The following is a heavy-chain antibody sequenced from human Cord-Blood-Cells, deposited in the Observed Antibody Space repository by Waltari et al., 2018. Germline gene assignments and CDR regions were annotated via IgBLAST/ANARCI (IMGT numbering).Heavy chain of an antibody. V-gene: IGHV1-69*09. CDR2: IIPILGIA. CDR3: ARSKDY. Sequence: QVPLVQSGAEVKKPASSVKVSCTASGGTFSSSAISWVRQAPGQGLEWMGRIIPILGIANYAQKFQGRVTITADKSTSTAYMELSSLRSEDTAVYYCARSKDYWGQGTLVTVSS. J-gene: IGHJ4*02. CDR1: GGTFSSSA.